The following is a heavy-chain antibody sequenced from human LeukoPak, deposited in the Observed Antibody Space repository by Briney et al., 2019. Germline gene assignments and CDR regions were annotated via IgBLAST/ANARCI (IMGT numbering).Heavy chain of an antibody. J-gene: IGHJ4*01. D-gene: IGHD1-26*01. Sequence: PSETLSLTCAVYGGSFSGYYWSWVRQAPGKGLEWISGISGSGASTYYADSVTGRFTISRDNSRNTLYLQMNSLRGDDTAVYYCAKDVGKWESLHFFDYWGQEPWSPSPQ. V-gene: IGHV3-23*01. CDR3: AKDVGKWESLHFFDY. CDR2: ISGSGAST. CDR1: GGSFSGYY.